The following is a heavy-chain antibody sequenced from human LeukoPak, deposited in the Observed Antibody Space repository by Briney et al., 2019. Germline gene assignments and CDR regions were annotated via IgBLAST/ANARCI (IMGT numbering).Heavy chain of an antibody. D-gene: IGHD3-3*01. V-gene: IGHV5-51*01. CDR1: GYSFTSYW. CDR2: IYPGDSDT. CDR3: ARHQTRNFGVVIMWYYMDV. Sequence: GESLKISCKGSGYSFTSYWIGWVRQMPGKGLEWMGIIYPGDSDTRYSPSFQGQVTISADKSISTAYLQWSSLKASDTAMYYCARHQTRNFGVVIMWYYMDVWGKGTTVTVSS. J-gene: IGHJ6*03.